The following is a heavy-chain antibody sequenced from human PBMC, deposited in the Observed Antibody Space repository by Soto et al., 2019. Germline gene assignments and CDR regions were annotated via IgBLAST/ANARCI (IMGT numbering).Heavy chain of an antibody. CDR2: IWFDGRNI. V-gene: IGHV3-33*01. D-gene: IGHD1-1*01. CDR1: GFSISNYG. CDR3: ARDELNPLPDAAFDI. J-gene: IGHJ3*02. Sequence: GGSLRLSCVASGFSISNYGMHWVRQTPGRGLEWVAVIWFDGRNIAYRESVKGRFTVSRDNAKNSLYLQMNSLRAEDTAVYYCARDELNPLPDAAFDIWGQGTMVTVSS.